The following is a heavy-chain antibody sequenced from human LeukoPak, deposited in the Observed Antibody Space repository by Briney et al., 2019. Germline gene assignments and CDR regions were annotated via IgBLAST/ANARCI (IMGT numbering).Heavy chain of an antibody. V-gene: IGHV4-59*01. CDR3: ARGGRSPLENFDY. CDR2: IYYSGST. Sequence: PSGTPSLPPTVSGGAISCYYWGLSRQPPRKGFEWVGYIYYSGSTNHNPSLKSRVTISVDTSKNQFSLKLSSVTAADTAVYYCARGGRSPLENFDYWGQGTLVTVSS. D-gene: IGHD3-10*01. CDR1: GGAISCYY. J-gene: IGHJ4*02.